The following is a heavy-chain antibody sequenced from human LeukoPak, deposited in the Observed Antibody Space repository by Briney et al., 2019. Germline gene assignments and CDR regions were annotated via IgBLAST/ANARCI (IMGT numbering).Heavy chain of an antibody. V-gene: IGHV4-39*07. CDR1: GGSISSSSYY. D-gene: IGHD2-2*01. CDR3: ARVCSSTSCYLDY. J-gene: IGHJ4*02. Sequence: SETLSLTCTVSGGSISSSSYYWGWIRQPPGKGLEWIGSIYYSGSTYYNPSLKSRVTISVDTSKNQFSLKLSFVTAADTAVYYCARVCSSTSCYLDYWGQGTLVTVSS. CDR2: IYYSGST.